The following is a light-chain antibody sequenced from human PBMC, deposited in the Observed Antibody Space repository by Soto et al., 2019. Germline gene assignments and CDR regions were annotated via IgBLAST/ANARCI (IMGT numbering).Light chain of an antibody. CDR1: ENIKNW. V-gene: IGKV1-5*01. J-gene: IGKJ1*01. CDR2: DAS. Sequence: DVQMTQSPSTLAASVGDRVTITCRASENIKNWLAWYQQTPGKAPKVPISDASRLETGVPSRFSGSGYGTDFTLTITSLQTDDFGTYHCQQYDVHPKTFGQGTKVEVK. CDR3: QQYDVHPKT.